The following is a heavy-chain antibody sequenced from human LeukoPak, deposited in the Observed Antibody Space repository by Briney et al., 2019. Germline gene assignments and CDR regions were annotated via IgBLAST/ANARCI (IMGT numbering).Heavy chain of an antibody. CDR1: GGSFSGYY. Sequence: PSETLSLTCAVYGGSFSGYYWSWIRQPPGKGLEWIGYIYYSGSTNYNPSLKSRVTISVDTSKNQFSLKLSSVTAADTAVYYCASGVTSMDVWGKGTTVTVSS. CDR3: ASGVTSMDV. CDR2: IYYSGST. V-gene: IGHV4-59*01. D-gene: IGHD3-3*01. J-gene: IGHJ6*03.